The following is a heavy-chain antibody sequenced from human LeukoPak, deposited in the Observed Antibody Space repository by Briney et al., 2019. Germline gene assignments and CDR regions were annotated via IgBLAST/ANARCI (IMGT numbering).Heavy chain of an antibody. CDR2: IYYSGST. J-gene: IGHJ6*03. CDR1: GGSISSSSYY. CDR3: ARHRFYYYYYIDV. V-gene: IGHV4-39*01. Sequence: PSETLSLTCTVCGGSISSSSYYWGWIRQPPGKGLEWIASIYYSGSTYYNPSLKSQLTISVETPKNPFYQKLSSVAPAAPSLYYCARHRFYYYYYIDVWGKGTTVTVSS. D-gene: IGHD3-16*01.